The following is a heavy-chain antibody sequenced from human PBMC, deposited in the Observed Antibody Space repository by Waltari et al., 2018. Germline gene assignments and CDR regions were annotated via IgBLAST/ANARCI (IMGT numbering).Heavy chain of an antibody. CDR1: GGSISSSSYY. D-gene: IGHD3-22*01. CDR3: ARDRVYYYDSSGYYYVPGYYFDY. J-gene: IGHJ4*02. CDR2: IYYSGST. Sequence: QLQLQESGPGLVKPSETLSLTCTVSGGSISSSSYYWGWIRKPPGKGLEWIGSIYYSGSTYYNPSLKSRVTISVDTSKNQFSLKLSSVTAADTAVYYCARDRVYYYDSSGYYYVPGYYFDYWGQGTLVTVSS. V-gene: IGHV4-39*07.